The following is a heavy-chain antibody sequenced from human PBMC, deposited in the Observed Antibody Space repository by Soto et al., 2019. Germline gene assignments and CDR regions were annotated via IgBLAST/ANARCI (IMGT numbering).Heavy chain of an antibody. J-gene: IGHJ3*02. V-gene: IGHV3-48*01. CDR1: GFTFNTYS. Sequence: GGSLRLSCAASGFTFNTYSMNWVRQAPGKGLEWVSYISSSSSTIYYADSVKGRFTISRDNAKSSLYLQMNSLRAEDTAVYYCAKAIMYSTSWYHDAFDIWGQGTMVTVSS. D-gene: IGHD6-13*01. CDR3: AKAIMYSTSWYHDAFDI. CDR2: ISSSSSTI.